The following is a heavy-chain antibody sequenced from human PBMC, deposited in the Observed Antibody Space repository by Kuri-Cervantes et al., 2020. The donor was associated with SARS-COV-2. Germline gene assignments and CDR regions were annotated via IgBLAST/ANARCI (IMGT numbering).Heavy chain of an antibody. CDR1: GYSFATYW. D-gene: IGHD3-10*01. Sequence: GESRKISCKGSGYSFATYWIGAVRQMPGKGLELMGIIYGGDSDTRYSPAFQGQVTMSADKSISTAFLQCSRLKASDTAMYYCVRLFVGSTVRGPAEYWGQGTLVTVSS. J-gene: IGHJ4*02. CDR3: VRLFVGSTVRGPAEY. V-gene: IGHV5-51*01. CDR2: IYGGDSDT.